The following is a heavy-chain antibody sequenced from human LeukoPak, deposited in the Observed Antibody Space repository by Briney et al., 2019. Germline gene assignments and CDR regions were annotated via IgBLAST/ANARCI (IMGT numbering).Heavy chain of an antibody. CDR2: IIPIFGTA. CDR3: ARAEEQWLAIDYYYYGMDV. CDR1: GGTFSSYA. J-gene: IGHJ6*02. D-gene: IGHD6-19*01. V-gene: IGHV1-69*01. Sequence: ASVKVSCKASGGTFSSYAISRVRQAPGQGLEWMGGIIPIFGTANYAQKFQGRVTITADESTSTAYMELSSLRSEDTAVYYCARAEEQWLAIDYYYYGMDVWGQGTTVTVSS.